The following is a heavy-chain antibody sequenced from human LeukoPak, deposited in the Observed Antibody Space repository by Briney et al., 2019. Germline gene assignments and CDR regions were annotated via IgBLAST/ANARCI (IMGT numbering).Heavy chain of an antibody. CDR2: ISSSSSYI. CDR3: ARTQGYSGYDSLYYYYYYGMDV. D-gene: IGHD5-12*01. J-gene: IGHJ6*02. Sequence: GGSLRLSCAASGFTFSSYSMTWVRRAPGKGLEWVSSISSSSSYIYYADSVKGRFTISRDNAKNSLYLQMNSLRAEDTAVYYCARTQGYSGYDSLYYYYYYGMDVWGQGTTVTVSS. CDR1: GFTFSSYS. V-gene: IGHV3-21*01.